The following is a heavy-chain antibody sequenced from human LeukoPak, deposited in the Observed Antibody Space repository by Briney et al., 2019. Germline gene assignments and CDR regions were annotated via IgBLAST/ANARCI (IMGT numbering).Heavy chain of an antibody. CDR3: ARDPEYYDFWSGSYGMDV. V-gene: IGHV1-2*02. D-gene: IGHD3-3*01. CDR1: GYTFTGYY. CDR2: INPNSGGT. Sequence: ASVKVSCKASGYTFTGYYMHWVRQAPGQGLEWMGWINPNSGGTNYAQKFQGRVTMTRDTSISTAYMEPSRLRSDDTAVYYCARDPEYYDFWSGSYGMDVWGQGTTVTVSS. J-gene: IGHJ6*02.